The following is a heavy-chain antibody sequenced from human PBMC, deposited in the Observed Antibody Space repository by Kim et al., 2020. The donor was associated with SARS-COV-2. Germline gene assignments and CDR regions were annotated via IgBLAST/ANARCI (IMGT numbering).Heavy chain of an antibody. D-gene: IGHD1-26*01. V-gene: IGHV4-39*01. Sequence: NPSLKSRFTISVNTPKSQFSLKLSSVTAAETAVYYCARHSVGGSSGAFDIWGQGTMVTVSS. J-gene: IGHJ3*02. CDR3: ARHSVGGSSGAFDI.